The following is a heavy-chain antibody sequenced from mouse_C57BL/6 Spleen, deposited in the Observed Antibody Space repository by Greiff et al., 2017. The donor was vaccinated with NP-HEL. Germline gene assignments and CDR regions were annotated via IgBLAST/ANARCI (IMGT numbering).Heavy chain of an antibody. CDR2: IYPRSGNT. CDR1: GYTFTSYG. D-gene: IGHD3-2*02. CDR3: ARQELRLPHYAMDY. Sequence: QVQLQQSGAELARPGASVKLSCKASGYTFTSYGISWVKQRTGQGLEWIGEIYPRSGNTYYNEKFKGKATLTADKSSSTAYMELRSLTSEDSAVYFCARQELRLPHYAMDYWGQGTSVTVSS. V-gene: IGHV1-81*01. J-gene: IGHJ4*01.